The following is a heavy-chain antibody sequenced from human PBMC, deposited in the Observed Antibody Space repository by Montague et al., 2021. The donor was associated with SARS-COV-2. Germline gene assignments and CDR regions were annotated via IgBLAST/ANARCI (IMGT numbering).Heavy chain of an antibody. D-gene: IGHD4-11*01. CDR1: GDSVTRKSDT. V-gene: IGHV6-1*01. J-gene: IGHJ4*02. Sequence: CAISGDSVTRKSDTWNWMRQSPSKGIEGLGRTYYRSKWYNDYAESVKSRITIDPDTSKHQFSLHLNSVTPEDTAVYYCARISVGSKYYFDFWGQGTLVTVSS. CDR3: ARISVGSKYYFDF. CDR2: TYYRSKWYN.